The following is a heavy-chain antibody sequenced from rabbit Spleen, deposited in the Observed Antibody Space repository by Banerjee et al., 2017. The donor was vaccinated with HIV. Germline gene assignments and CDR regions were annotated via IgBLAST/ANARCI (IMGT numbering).Heavy chain of an antibody. CDR1: GFDFSRDY. J-gene: IGHJ4*01. CDR3: ARDAGTGDYIDVYFNL. D-gene: IGHD8-1*01. CDR2: IDPVFGIT. Sequence: QLKESGGGLVQPGGSLKVSCTASGFDFSRDYMNWVRQAPGKGLEWIGYIDPVFGITYYGSWVNGRFTISSHNAQNTVSLQMNSLTAADTATYFCARDAGTGDYIDVYFNLWGPGTLVTVS. V-gene: IGHV1S7*01.